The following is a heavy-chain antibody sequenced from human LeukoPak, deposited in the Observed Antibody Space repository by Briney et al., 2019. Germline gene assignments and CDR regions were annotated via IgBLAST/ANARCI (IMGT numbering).Heavy chain of an antibody. V-gene: IGHV4-59*01. Sequence: PSETLSLTCTVSGGSISSYYWSWIRQPPGKGLEWIGYIYYSGSTNYNPSLKSRVTISVDTSKNQFSLKLSSVTAADTAVYYCARDATGSGYFDYWGQGTLVTVSS. CDR3: ARDATGSGYFDY. CDR2: IYYSGST. CDR1: GGSISSYY. J-gene: IGHJ4*02. D-gene: IGHD2-8*02.